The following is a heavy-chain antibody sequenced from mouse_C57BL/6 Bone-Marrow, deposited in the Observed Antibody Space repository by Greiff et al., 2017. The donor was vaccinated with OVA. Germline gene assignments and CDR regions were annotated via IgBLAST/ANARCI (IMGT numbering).Heavy chain of an antibody. J-gene: IGHJ3*01. Sequence: EVQLQQSGAELVKPGASVKLSCTASGYSFTGYDMHWVKQTHVNILDWIGYIYPDNGVSSFNQKFKGKATLTVDKSSSTVYLQLRSLTSEDSAVYYCARGLVLRWFAYWGQGTMVTVSA. CDR2: IYPDNGVS. V-gene: IGHV1-31*01. CDR3: ARGLVLRWFAY. D-gene: IGHD2-3*01. CDR1: GYSFTGYD.